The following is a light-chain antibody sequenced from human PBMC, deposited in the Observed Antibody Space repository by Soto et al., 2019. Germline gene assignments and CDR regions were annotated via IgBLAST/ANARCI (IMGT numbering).Light chain of an antibody. V-gene: IGLV1-51*02. Sequence: QSVLTQPPSVSAAPVQKVIISCSGGTSNIGNNFACWYQHLPGTAPKLLIYEDDKRASGIPDRFSGSRSGTSATLGITGLQTGDEADYYCGTWDSRLNAHVFGTGTKVTV. CDR3: GTWDSRLNAHV. J-gene: IGLJ1*01. CDR2: EDD. CDR1: TSNIGNNF.